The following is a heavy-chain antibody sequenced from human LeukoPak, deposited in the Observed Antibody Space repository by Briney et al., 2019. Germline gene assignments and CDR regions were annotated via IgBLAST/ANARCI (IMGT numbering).Heavy chain of an antibody. V-gene: IGHV4-4*07. Sequence: SETLSLTCTVSGGSISSYYWSWIRQPAGKGLEWIGRIYTSGSTNYNPSLKSRVTMSVDTSKNQFSLKLSSVTAAVTAVYYCARDPKRGYSGYDSQWYYYYGMDVWGQGTTVTVSS. CDR3: ARDPKRGYSGYDSQWYYYYGMDV. CDR2: IYTSGST. D-gene: IGHD5-12*01. J-gene: IGHJ6*02. CDR1: GGSISSYY.